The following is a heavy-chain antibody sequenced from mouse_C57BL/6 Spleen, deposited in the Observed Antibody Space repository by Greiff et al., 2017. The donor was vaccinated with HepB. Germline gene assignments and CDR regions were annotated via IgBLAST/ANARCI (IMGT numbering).Heavy chain of an antibody. D-gene: IGHD3-2*02. CDR2: INPSTGGT. CDR1: GYSFTGYY. J-gene: IGHJ3*01. V-gene: IGHV1-42*01. Sequence: EVKLVESGPELVKPGASVKISCKASGYSFTGYYMNWVKQSPEKSLEWIGEINPSTGGTTYNQKFKAKATLTVDKSSSTAYMQLKSLTSEDSAVYYCARLDSSGYVGFAYWGQGTLVTVSA. CDR3: ARLDSSGYVGFAY.